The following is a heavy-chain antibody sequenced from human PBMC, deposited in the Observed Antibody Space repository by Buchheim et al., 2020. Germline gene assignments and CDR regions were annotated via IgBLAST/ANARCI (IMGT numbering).Heavy chain of an antibody. D-gene: IGHD3-16*01. V-gene: IGHV4-31*03. J-gene: IGHJ4*02. CDR1: GGSISGGGDY. CDR3: ARDAYYFDS. CDR2: IAYSGAT. Sequence: QVQLQESGPGLVKPSQTLSLTCTVSGGSISGGGDYWTWIRQHPGKGLEWIGYIAYSGATYYNPSLKGRVIMSVDTSTNHLSLKLTSVTAADTAVYYCARDAYYFDSWGQGTL.